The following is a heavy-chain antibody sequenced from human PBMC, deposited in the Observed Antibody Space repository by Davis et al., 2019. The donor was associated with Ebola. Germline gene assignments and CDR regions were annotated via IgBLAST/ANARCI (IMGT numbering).Heavy chain of an antibody. CDR1: GFTFNIYA. CDR2: IGSGGTT. Sequence: GESLKISCAASGFTFNIYAMTWVRQAPGKGLEWVSNIGSGGTTYYADSVKGRFTISRDNSKNTLYLQMNSLSAEDTAVYYCAKGRGHPFSAYYFDYWGQGTLVTVS. D-gene: IGHD3-10*01. J-gene: IGHJ4*02. CDR3: AKGRGHPFSAYYFDY. V-gene: IGHV3-23*01.